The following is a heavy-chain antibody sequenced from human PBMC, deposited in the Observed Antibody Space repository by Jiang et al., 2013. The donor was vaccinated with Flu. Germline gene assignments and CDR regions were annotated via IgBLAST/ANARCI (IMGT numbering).Heavy chain of an antibody. CDR1: GFTFRSYA. CDR3: VKVGMNTAILTYFDY. CDR2: ISGNGGRI. Sequence: VQLLESGGGLVQPGGSLRLSCSASGFTFRSYALHWVRQAPGRGLEYVSAISGNGGRIYYADSVKGRFTISRDNSKNTLYLQMSSLRAEDTAVYYCVKVGMNTAILTYFDYWGQGTLVTVSS. D-gene: IGHD5-18*01. V-gene: IGHV3-64D*06. J-gene: IGHJ4*02.